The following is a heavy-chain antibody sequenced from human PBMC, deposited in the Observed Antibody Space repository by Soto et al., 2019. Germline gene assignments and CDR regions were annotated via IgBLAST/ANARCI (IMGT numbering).Heavy chain of an antibody. J-gene: IGHJ3*02. V-gene: IGHV1-69*13. D-gene: IGHD3-22*01. CDR3: ARFHGGYGLDAFDI. CDR1: GGTFSSYA. CDR2: IIPIFGTA. Sequence: SVKVSCKASGGTFSSYAISWVRQAPGQGLEWMGGIIPIFGTANYAQKFQGRVTITADESTSTAYMELSSLRSEDTAVYYCARFHGGYGLDAFDIWGQGTMVIVSS.